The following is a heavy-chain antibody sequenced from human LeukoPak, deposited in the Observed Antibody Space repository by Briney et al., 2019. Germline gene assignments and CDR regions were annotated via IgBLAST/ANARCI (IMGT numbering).Heavy chain of an antibody. D-gene: IGHD3-10*01. CDR1: GFTFSSYE. CDR2: ISSSGSTI. CDR3: ARVSGQPQMDY. J-gene: IGHJ4*02. Sequence: PGGSLRPSCAASGFTFSSYEMNWVRQAPGKGLEWVSYISSSGSTIYYADSVKGRFTISRDNAKNSLYLQMNSLRAEDTAVYYCARVSGQPQMDYWGQGTLVTVSS. V-gene: IGHV3-48*03.